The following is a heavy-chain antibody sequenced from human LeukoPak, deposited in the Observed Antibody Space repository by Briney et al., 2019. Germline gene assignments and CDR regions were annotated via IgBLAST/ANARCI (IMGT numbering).Heavy chain of an antibody. V-gene: IGHV1-69*10. CDR1: GGTFSSYA. D-gene: IGHD5-18*01. CDR2: IIPILGTA. Sequence: SVRVSCKASGGTFSSYAISWVRQAPGQGLEWMGGIIPILGTANYAQKFQGRVTITADKSTSTAYMELSSLRSEDTAVYYCARAYSYGNAYFDYWGQGTLVTVSS. J-gene: IGHJ4*02. CDR3: ARAYSYGNAYFDY.